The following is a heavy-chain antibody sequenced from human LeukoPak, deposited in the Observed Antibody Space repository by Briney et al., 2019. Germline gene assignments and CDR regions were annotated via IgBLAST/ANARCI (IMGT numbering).Heavy chain of an antibody. V-gene: IGHV1-8*01. CDR1: GYTFTSYD. CDR2: MNPNSGNT. J-gene: IGHJ6*03. D-gene: IGHD6-13*01. CDR3: ARGPEYSSSWFGRFNYYYYMDV. Sequence: ASVKVSCKASGYTFTSYDINWVRQATGQGLEWMGWMNPNSGNTGYAQKFQGRVTMTRNTSISTAYMELSSLRSEDTAVHYCARGPEYSSSWFGRFNYYYYMDVWGKGTTVTVSS.